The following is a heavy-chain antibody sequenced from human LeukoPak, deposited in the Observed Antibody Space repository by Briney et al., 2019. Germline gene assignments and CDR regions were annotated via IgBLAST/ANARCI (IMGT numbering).Heavy chain of an antibody. V-gene: IGHV1-2*02. CDR1: GYTFTGYY. J-gene: IGHJ3*02. CDR3: AREWRRWLVQDAFDI. D-gene: IGHD3-22*01. Sequence: ASVKVSCKASGYTFTGYYMHRVRQAPGQGLEWMGWINPNSGGTNYAQKFQGRVTMTRDTSISTAYMELSRLRSDDTAVYYCAREWRRWLVQDAFDILGQGTMVTVSS. CDR2: INPNSGGT.